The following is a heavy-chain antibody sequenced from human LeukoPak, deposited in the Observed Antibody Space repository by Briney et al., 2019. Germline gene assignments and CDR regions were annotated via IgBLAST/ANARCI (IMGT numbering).Heavy chain of an antibody. CDR1: GFTFSDYY. V-gene: IGHV3-7*01. J-gene: IGHJ4*02. Sequence: GGSLRLSCAASGFTFSDYYMSWIRQAPGKGLEWVANIKQDGSEKNYVDSVKGRFTISRDSAKNSLYLQMNSLKAEDTAVYYCARDTGFIPAAGRSDYWGQGTLVTVSS. D-gene: IGHD6-13*01. CDR3: ARDTGFIPAAGRSDY. CDR2: IKQDGSEK.